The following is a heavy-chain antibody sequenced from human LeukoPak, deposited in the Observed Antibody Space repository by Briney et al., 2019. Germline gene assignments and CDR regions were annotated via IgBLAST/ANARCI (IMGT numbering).Heavy chain of an antibody. CDR1: GYTFTSYG. D-gene: IGHD2-15*01. CDR2: ISAYNGNT. J-gene: IGHJ4*02. CDR3: ERDRRRGFDY. V-gene: IGHV1-18*01. Sequence: ASVTVSCKASGYTFTSYGISWVRQAPGQGLEWIGWISAYNGNTNYAQKLQGRATMTTDKSTSTAYMELRRLRSDDTAVCYCERDRRRGFDYWGQGTLVTVSS.